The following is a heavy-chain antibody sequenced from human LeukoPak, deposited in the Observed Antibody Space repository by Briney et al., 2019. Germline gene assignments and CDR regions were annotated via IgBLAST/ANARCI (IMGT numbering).Heavy chain of an antibody. Sequence: PGGSLRLSCAASGFTFSSYSMNWVRQAPGKGLEWVSSISSSSSYIYYADSVKGRFTISRGNAKNSLYLQMNSLRAEDTAVYYCARERRLSSSPPDYYYYYGMDVWGQGTTVTVSS. CDR2: ISSSSSYI. CDR3: ARERRLSSSPPDYYYYYGMDV. J-gene: IGHJ6*02. CDR1: GFTFSSYS. V-gene: IGHV3-21*01. D-gene: IGHD6-13*01.